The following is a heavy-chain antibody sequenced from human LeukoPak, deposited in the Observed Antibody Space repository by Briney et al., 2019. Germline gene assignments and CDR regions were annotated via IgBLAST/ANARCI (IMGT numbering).Heavy chain of an antibody. CDR2: IYYSGST. CDR1: GGSISSYY. CDR3: ASNTEGYSYGFGAFDI. D-gene: IGHD5-18*01. J-gene: IGHJ3*02. Sequence: PSETLSLTCTVSGGSISSYYWSWIRQPPGKGLEWIGYIYYSGSTNYNPSLKSRVTISVDTSKNQFSLKLSSVTAADTAVYYCASNTEGYSYGFGAFDIWGQGTMVTVSS. V-gene: IGHV4-59*01.